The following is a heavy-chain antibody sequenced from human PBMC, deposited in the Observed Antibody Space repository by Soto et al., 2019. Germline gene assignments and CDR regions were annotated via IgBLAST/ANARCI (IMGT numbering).Heavy chain of an antibody. V-gene: IGHV3-49*04. D-gene: IGHD3-22*01. CDR3: TRDRYYDSSGPDY. Sequence: HPGGSLRLSCTASGFTFGDYAMSWVRQAPGKGLEWVGFIRSKAYGGTTEYAASVKGRFTISRDDSKSIAYLQMNSLKTEDTAVYYCTRDRYYDSSGPDYWGQGTLVTVSS. CDR1: GFTFGDYA. J-gene: IGHJ4*02. CDR2: IRSKAYGGTT.